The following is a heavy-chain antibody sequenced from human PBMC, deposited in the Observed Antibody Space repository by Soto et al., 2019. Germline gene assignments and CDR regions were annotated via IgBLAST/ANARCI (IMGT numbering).Heavy chain of an antibody. CDR2: ISYDGGNT. D-gene: IGHD3-3*01. CDR3: AKVNYEFWSGYSSGLGGRDD. V-gene: IGHV3-30*18. CDR1: GFTFSSYG. Sequence: QVQLVESGGGVVQPGRSLRLSCAASGFTFSSYGMHWVRQAPGKGLEWVAVISYDGGNTYYADSVKGRFTISRDKSKNTLYMQMNSLRAEDTAVYYCAKVNYEFWSGYSSGLGGRDDWGQGTTVTDSS. J-gene: IGHJ6*01.